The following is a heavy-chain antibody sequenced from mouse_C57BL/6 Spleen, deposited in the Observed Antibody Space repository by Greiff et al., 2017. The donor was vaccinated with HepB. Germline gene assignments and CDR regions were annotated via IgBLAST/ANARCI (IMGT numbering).Heavy chain of an antibody. J-gene: IGHJ1*03. Sequence: EVKLMESGGGLVKPGGSLKLSCAASGFTFSSYTMSWVRQTPEKRLEWVATISGGGGNTYYPDSVKGRFTISRDNAKNTLYLQMSSLRSEDTALYYCARHGTTVVEGYWYFDVWGTGTTVTISS. D-gene: IGHD1-1*01. CDR3: ARHGTTVVEGYWYFDV. CDR2: ISGGGGNT. V-gene: IGHV5-9*01. CDR1: GFTFSSYT.